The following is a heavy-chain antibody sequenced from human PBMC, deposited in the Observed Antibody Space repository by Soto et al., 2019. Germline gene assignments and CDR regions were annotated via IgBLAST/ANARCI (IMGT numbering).Heavy chain of an antibody. V-gene: IGHV1-3*01. CDR2: INAGNGNT. J-gene: IGHJ6*02. D-gene: IGHD3-3*01. Sequence: GASVKVSCKASGYTFTSYAMHWVRQAPGQRLEWMGWINAGNGNTKYSQKFQGRVTITRDTSASTAYMELSSLRSEDTAVYYCARSPISIFGVVPRGGMAVCGQGTTVTVSS. CDR3: ARSPISIFGVVPRGGMAV. CDR1: GYTFTSYA.